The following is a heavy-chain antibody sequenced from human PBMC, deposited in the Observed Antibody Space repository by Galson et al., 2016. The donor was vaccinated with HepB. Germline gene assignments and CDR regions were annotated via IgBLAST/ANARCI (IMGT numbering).Heavy chain of an antibody. CDR2: ISGSGGKT. CDR3: AKDPSSTSYGAVL. V-gene: IGHV3-23*01. CDR1: GFTFSSYA. D-gene: IGHD6-13*01. J-gene: IGHJ4*02. Sequence: SLRLSCAASGFTFSSYAMSWVRQAPGKGLEWVSGISGSGGKTDYADSVKGRFTISRDNSKNTLHLQMISLRAEDTARYYCAKDPSSTSYGAVLWGQGALVTVSS.